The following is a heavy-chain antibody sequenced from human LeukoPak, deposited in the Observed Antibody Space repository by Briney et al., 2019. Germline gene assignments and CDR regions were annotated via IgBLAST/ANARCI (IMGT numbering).Heavy chain of an antibody. CDR1: GGTISSGSYY. CDR3: ARVPGYDDYTDGCYFDL. V-gene: IGHV4-61*02. CDR2: IYTSGST. Sequence: PSETLSLTCTASGGTISSGSYYWSWIRPPAGKGLEWIGSIYTSGSTNYNTSLNSRVTISVDTSKNQFSLKLSSVTAADTAVYYCARVPGYDDYTDGCYFDLWGRGTLVTVSS. J-gene: IGHJ2*01. D-gene: IGHD4-17*01.